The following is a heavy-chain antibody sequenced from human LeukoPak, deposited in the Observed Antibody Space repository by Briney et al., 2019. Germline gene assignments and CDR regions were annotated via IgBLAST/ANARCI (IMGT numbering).Heavy chain of an antibody. V-gene: IGHV4-38-2*02. J-gene: IGHJ4*02. CDR3: ARVRGYYGSGSYYSAPLDY. D-gene: IGHD3-10*01. CDR1: GYSISSGYY. CDR2: IYHSGST. Sequence: PSETLSLTCTVSGYSISSGYYWGWIRQPPGKGLEWIGSIYHSGSTYYNPSLKSRVTISVDTSKNQFSLKLSSVTAADTAVYYCARVRGYYGSGSYYSAPLDYWGQGTLVTVSS.